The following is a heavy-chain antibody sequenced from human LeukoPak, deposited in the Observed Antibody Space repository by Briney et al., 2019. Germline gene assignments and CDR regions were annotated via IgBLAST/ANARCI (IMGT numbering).Heavy chain of an antibody. CDR1: GYTFAGHG. CDR2: ININNGET. Sequence: GASVKVSCKASGYTFAGHGITWVRQAPGQGLEWMGWININNGETNYAQNVRARVTMTTDTSTNTAYMELWSLRSDDTAIYYCARTIAAPFTHYFDYWGQGTLVTVAS. J-gene: IGHJ4*02. CDR3: ARTIAAPFTHYFDY. D-gene: IGHD6-13*01. V-gene: IGHV1-18*01.